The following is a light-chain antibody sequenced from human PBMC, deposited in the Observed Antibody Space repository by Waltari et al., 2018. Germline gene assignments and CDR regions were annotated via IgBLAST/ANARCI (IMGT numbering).Light chain of an antibody. CDR3: QQYSSFST. CDR2: MAS. V-gene: IGKV1-5*03. J-gene: IGKJ2*01. Sequence: DIQMTQSPSTLSASVGDRVTLSCRASQSVGTWLAWYQQKPGKAPKLLIYMASSLESGVPARFSGSGSGTEFTLTINSLQPEDFATYFCQQYSSFSTFGQETKVDI. CDR1: QSVGTW.